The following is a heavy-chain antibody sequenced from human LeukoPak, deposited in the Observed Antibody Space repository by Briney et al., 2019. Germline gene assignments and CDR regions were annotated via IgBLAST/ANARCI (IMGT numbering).Heavy chain of an antibody. D-gene: IGHD5-18*01. Sequence: SETLSLTCAVYGGSFSGYYWSWIRQPPGKGLEWIGEINHSGSTNYNPSLKSRVTISVDTSKNQFSLKLSSVTAADTAVYYCARARGYSYGYRLDYWGQGTLVTVSS. CDR2: INHSGST. V-gene: IGHV4-34*01. CDR1: GGSFSGYY. CDR3: ARARGYSYGYRLDY. J-gene: IGHJ4*02.